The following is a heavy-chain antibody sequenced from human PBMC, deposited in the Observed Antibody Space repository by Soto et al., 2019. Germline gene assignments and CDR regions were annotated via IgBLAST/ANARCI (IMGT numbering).Heavy chain of an antibody. J-gene: IGHJ6*02. Sequence: SVKVSCKSSGGTFSSYAIRWVRQAPGQGREWMGGINPIFGTANNAQKFQGRVTITADESTSTTYMELSSLRSDDTAVYYCARESPGAVASLGGMEVWGQGTTVTVSS. V-gene: IGHV1-69*13. CDR2: INPIFGTA. CDR3: ARESPGAVASLGGMEV. CDR1: GGTFSSYA. D-gene: IGHD6-19*01.